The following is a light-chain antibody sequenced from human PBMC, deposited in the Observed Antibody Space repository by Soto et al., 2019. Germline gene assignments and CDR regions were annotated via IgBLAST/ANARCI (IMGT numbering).Light chain of an antibody. CDR1: SSDVGGYNY. Sequence: QSVLTQPASVSGSPGQSITISCTGTSSDVGGYNYVSWYQQHPGKAPKLMIYEVNNRPSGVSNRFSGSKSGNTASLTISGLQAEDEAGYYCSSYTSSSTPWVFGGGTKVTVL. V-gene: IGLV2-14*01. CDR3: SSYTSSSTPWV. J-gene: IGLJ3*02. CDR2: EVN.